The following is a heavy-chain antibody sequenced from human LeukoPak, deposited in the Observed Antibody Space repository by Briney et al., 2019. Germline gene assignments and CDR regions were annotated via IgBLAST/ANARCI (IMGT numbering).Heavy chain of an antibody. CDR2: ISYDGSNK. D-gene: IGHD6-19*01. CDR1: GFTFSSYA. Sequence: GRSLRLSCAASGFTFSSYAMHWVRQAPGKGLEWVAVISYDGSNKYYADSVKGRFTISRDNSKNTLYLQMNSLRAEDTAVYYCAGGPQWLAFEYWGQGTLVTVSS. V-gene: IGHV3-30-3*01. J-gene: IGHJ4*02. CDR3: AGGPQWLAFEY.